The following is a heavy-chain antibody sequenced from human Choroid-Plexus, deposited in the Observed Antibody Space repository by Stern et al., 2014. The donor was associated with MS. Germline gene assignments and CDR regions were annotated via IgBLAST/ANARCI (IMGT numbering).Heavy chain of an antibody. CDR3: AKDRQYLTYFFDH. Sequence: VQLVESGGGVVQPGRPLRLSCVASGFTFGSCAMHWARQAPGTGMEWVAGVSYDGSNKYYADSVKGRFTISRDNSQNTLYMQMSSLRPEDTAVYYCAKDRQYLTYFFDHWGQGSLVTVSS. V-gene: IGHV3-30*18. J-gene: IGHJ5*02. CDR1: GFTFGSCA. CDR2: VSYDGSNK. D-gene: IGHD2/OR15-2a*01.